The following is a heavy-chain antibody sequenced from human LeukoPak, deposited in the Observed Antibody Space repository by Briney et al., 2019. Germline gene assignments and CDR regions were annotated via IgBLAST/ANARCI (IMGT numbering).Heavy chain of an antibody. Sequence: GGSLRLSCASSGFTFSSDWMYWVRQAPGRGPVWVSGIKPDGTYTHYADSVKGRFAISRDDAKNTLYLQMNSLRVEDAAVYYCANYWYPWGPGTLVTVFS. D-gene: IGHD2-8*02. CDR1: GFTFSSDW. V-gene: IGHV3-74*01. CDR3: ANYWYP. CDR2: IKPDGTYT. J-gene: IGHJ5*02.